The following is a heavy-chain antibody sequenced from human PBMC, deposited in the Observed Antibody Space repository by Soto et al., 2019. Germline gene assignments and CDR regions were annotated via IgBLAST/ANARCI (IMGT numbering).Heavy chain of an antibody. CDR3: ARDEDYYGSGTYYNYGMDV. CDR2: IWSDGGNK. Sequence: HPWGSLRLSCAASGFTFSNFAMSWVRQAPGEGLEWVAGIWSDGGNKNYGDSVKGRFTISRDNSKNTLYLQMNSLRAEDTAVYYCARDEDYYGSGTYYNYGMDVWGQGTTVTVSS. CDR1: GFTFSNFA. D-gene: IGHD3-10*01. J-gene: IGHJ6*02. V-gene: IGHV3-33*08.